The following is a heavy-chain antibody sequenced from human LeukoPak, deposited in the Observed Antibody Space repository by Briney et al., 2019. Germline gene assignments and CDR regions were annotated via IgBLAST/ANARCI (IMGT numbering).Heavy chain of an antibody. CDR1: GYTLTGYY. CDR3: ARESGDSSGWYRYGMDV. V-gene: IGHV1-2*02. Sequence: ASVTVSCKASGYTLTGYYMHWVRQAPGQGLEWVGWINPNSGGINFAQKFQGRVTMTRDTSISTAYMELSRLRSDDTAVYYCARESGDSSGWYRYGMDVWGQGTTVTVSS. D-gene: IGHD6-19*01. CDR2: INPNSGGI. J-gene: IGHJ6*02.